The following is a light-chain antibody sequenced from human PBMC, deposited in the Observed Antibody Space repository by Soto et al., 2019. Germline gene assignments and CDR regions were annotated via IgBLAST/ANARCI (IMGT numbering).Light chain of an antibody. CDR3: QQDLRPPLT. CDR2: GAS. Sequence: EIVMTQSPATLSVSPGDGATLSCRASQSVDSNLAWYQQKPGQTPRLLIYGASTRPTGIPARFSGSGSGTEFTLTISSLQSEDSATYYCQQDLRPPLTFGPGTRVDIK. J-gene: IGKJ3*01. CDR1: QSVDSN. V-gene: IGKV3D-15*01.